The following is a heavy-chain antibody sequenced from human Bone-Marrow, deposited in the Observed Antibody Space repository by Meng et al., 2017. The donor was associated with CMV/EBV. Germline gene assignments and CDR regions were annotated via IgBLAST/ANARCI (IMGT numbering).Heavy chain of an antibody. CDR1: GGSFSGYY. CDR2: INHSGST. D-gene: IGHD1-26*01. V-gene: IGHV4-34*01. Sequence: SETLSLTCAVYGGSFSGYYWSWIRQPPGKGLEWIGEINHSGSTNYNPSLKSRVTISVDPSKNQFSLKLSSVTAADTAVYYCARGRGYSGSRFDYWGQGTLVTVSS. J-gene: IGHJ4*02. CDR3: ARGRGYSGSRFDY.